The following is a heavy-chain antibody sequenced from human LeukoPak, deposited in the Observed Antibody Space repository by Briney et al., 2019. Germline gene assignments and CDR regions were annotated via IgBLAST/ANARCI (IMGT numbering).Heavy chain of an antibody. V-gene: IGHV3-21*01. CDR1: GFSFYDYS. Sequence: KSGGSLRLSCTGSGFSFYDYSMNWVRLAPGKGLEWVSCISSSSTYIYYADSVKGRFTISRDNAKNSLYLQMNSLRAEDTAVYYCARDLYYDSSKARRFDYWGQGTLVTVSS. D-gene: IGHD3-22*01. CDR2: ISSSSTYI. CDR3: ARDLYYDSSKARRFDY. J-gene: IGHJ4*02.